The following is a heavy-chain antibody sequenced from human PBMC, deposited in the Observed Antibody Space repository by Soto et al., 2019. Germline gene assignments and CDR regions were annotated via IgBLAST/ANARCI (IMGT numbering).Heavy chain of an antibody. CDR1: GYTFTSHA. Sequence: GASVKVSCKASGYTFTSHAMHWVRQAPGQRLEWMGWINAGNGNTKYSQKFQGRVTITTDTSASTGYMELSSLRSEDTAVYYCARDGIAAAGTSWFDPWGQGTLVTV. V-gene: IGHV1-3*01. D-gene: IGHD6-13*01. CDR3: ARDGIAAAGTSWFDP. J-gene: IGHJ5*02. CDR2: INAGNGNT.